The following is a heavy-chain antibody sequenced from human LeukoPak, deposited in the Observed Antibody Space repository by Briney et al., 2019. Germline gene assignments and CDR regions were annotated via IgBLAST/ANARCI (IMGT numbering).Heavy chain of an antibody. J-gene: IGHJ4*02. Sequence: GGSLTLSCAASGFTFSDYYMSWIRQAPGKGLEWVSYISSSGNIIYSADSVKGRFTISRDNAKNSLYLQINSLRAEDTAVYYCARATAADTAMIYFDYWGRGTLVTVSS. CDR1: GFTFSDYY. CDR2: ISSSGNII. D-gene: IGHD5-18*01. V-gene: IGHV3-11*01. CDR3: ARATAADTAMIYFDY.